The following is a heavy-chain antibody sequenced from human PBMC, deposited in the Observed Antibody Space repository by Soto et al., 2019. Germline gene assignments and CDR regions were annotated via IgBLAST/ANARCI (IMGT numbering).Heavy chain of an antibody. Sequence: EVQLVQSGAEVKKPGESLRISCKGSGYSFSSYWMSWVRQAPGKGLEWVANIKQDGSEKYYVDSVKGRFTISRDNAKNSLYLQMNSLRAEDTAVYYCAREIGHFGVVIMGYYFDYWGQGTLVTVSS. V-gene: IGHV3-7*01. CDR2: IKQDGSEK. CDR3: AREIGHFGVVIMGYYFDY. D-gene: IGHD3-3*01. CDR1: GYSFSSYW. J-gene: IGHJ4*02.